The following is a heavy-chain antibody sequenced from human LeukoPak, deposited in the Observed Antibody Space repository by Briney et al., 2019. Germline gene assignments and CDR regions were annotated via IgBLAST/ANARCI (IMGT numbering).Heavy chain of an antibody. CDR2: IFYRGST. Sequence: SETLSLTCTASGDSVSSGSYSWSWIRQPPGKGLEWIGYIFYRGSTSYNPSLKSRLTISADSSKNQFSLRLSSVTAADTAVYYCARSLRWVQDFGVPDQDTYYYYGMDVWGQGTTVTVSS. CDR1: GDSVSSGSYS. D-gene: IGHD3-3*01. CDR3: ARSLRWVQDFGVPDQDTYYYYGMDV. J-gene: IGHJ6*02. V-gene: IGHV4-61*01.